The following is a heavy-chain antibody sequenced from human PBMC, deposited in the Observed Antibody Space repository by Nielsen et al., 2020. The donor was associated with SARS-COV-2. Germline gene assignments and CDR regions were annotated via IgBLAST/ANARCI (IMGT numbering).Heavy chain of an antibody. CDR3: ARDSEVGATPYGMDV. Sequence: SETLSLTCAVYGGSFSGYYWSWIRQPPGKGLEWIGEINHSGSTNYNPSLKSRVAISVDTSKNQFSLKLSSVTAADTAVYYCARDSEVGATPYGMDVWGQGTTVTVSS. CDR1: GGSFSGYY. D-gene: IGHD1-26*01. J-gene: IGHJ6*02. CDR2: INHSGST. V-gene: IGHV4-34*01.